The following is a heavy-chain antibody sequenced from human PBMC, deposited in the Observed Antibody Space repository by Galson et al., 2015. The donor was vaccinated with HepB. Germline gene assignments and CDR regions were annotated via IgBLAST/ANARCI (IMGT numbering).Heavy chain of an antibody. D-gene: IGHD3-10*01. V-gene: IGHV3-30*18. CDR2: ISYDGSNK. CDR1: GFTFSSYG. J-gene: IGHJ3*02. CDR3: AKESKGGRKGRGAFDI. Sequence: SLRLSCAASGFTFSSYGMHWVRQAPGKGLEWVAVISYDGSNKYYADSVKGRFTISRDNSKNTLYLQMNSLRAEDTAVYYCAKESKGGRKGRGAFDIWGQGTMVTVSS.